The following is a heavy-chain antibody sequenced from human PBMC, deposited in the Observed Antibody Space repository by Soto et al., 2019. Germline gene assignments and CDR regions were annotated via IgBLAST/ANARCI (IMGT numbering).Heavy chain of an antibody. J-gene: IGHJ4*02. CDR1: GDSVSSNSSA. CDR2: TYYSSKCYH. D-gene: IGHD1-1*01. Sequence: SQTLSLPCAVSGDSVSSNSSACNGIRQSPSRGLEWLGRTYYSSKCYHDYAVSVKSRITINPDTSKNQFSLQLNSVTPEDTAVYYCARDLSYPAGTGELADWGQGTLVTVSS. CDR3: ARDLSYPAGTGELAD. V-gene: IGHV6-1*01.